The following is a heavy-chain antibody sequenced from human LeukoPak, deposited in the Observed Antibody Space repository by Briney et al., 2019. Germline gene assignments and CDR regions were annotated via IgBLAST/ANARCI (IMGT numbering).Heavy chain of an antibody. CDR3: ARTRRDGYNQRYYFDY. J-gene: IGHJ4*02. Sequence: GGSLRLSCAASGFTFDDYGMSWIRQVPGKGLEWVSGINWNGGSTGNADSVKGRFTISRDNAKNSLYLQMNSLRGEDTAVYYCARTRRDGYNQRYYFDYWGQGTLVTVSS. CDR1: GFTFDDYG. V-gene: IGHV3-20*04. D-gene: IGHD5-24*01. CDR2: INWNGGST.